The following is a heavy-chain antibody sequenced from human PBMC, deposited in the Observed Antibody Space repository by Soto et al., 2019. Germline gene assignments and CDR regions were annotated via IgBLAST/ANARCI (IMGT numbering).Heavy chain of an antibody. J-gene: IGHJ5*02. V-gene: IGHV1-3*01. Sequence: ASVQVSCKASGYTFTSYAMHWVRQAPGQRLELMGWINAGNGNTKYSQKFQGRVTITRDTSASTAYMELSSLRSEDTAVYYCARDRYYDFWSGLFDPWGQGTLVTVSS. CDR1: GYTFTSYA. D-gene: IGHD3-3*01. CDR2: INAGNGNT. CDR3: ARDRYYDFWSGLFDP.